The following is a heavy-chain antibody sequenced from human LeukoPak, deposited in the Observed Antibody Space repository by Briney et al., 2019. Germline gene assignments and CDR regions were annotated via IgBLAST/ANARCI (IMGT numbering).Heavy chain of an antibody. D-gene: IGHD4-17*01. Sequence: GGSLRLSCAASGFTFSSYAMSWVRQAPGKGLEWVSAISGSGGSTYYADSVKGRFTISRDNSKNTLYLQMNSLRAEDTAVYYCANQHGDYVRYYYGMDVWGQGTTVIVSS. CDR2: ISGSGGST. CDR3: ANQHGDYVRYYYGMDV. CDR1: GFTFSSYA. J-gene: IGHJ6*02. V-gene: IGHV3-23*01.